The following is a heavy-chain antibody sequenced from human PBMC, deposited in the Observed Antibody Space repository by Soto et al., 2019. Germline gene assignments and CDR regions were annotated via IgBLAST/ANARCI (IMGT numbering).Heavy chain of an antibody. CDR1: XXSISPNS. V-gene: IGHV4-30-2*01. CDR3: ARVPSP. J-gene: IGHJ5*02. CDR2: IYHSGST. Sequence: PSETLSLTCTVXXXSISPNSWAWIRQPPGKGLEWIGYIYHSGSTYYNPSLKSRVTISVDRSKNQFSLKLSSVSAADTAVYYCARVPSPWGQGTLVTV.